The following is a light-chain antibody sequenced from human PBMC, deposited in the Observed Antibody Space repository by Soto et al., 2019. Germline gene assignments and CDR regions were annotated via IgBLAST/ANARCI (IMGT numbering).Light chain of an antibody. CDR2: EAS. CDR3: CSYAGSSTYV. Sequence: QSALTQPAPVSGSPGQSITISCTGTSSYVGSYNFVSWYQQHPGKAPKLMIYEASKRPSGVSNRFSGSKSGNTASLTISGLQPEDEADYYCCSYAGSSTYVFGAGTKVTVL. V-gene: IGLV2-23*01. J-gene: IGLJ1*01. CDR1: SSYVGSYNF.